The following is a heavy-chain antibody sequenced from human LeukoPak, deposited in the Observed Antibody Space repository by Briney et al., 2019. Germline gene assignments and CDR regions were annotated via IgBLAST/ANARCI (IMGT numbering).Heavy chain of an antibody. V-gene: IGHV4-59*12. J-gene: IGHJ3*02. CDR1: GGSISIYY. CDR3: ARDGRMRRAFDI. D-gene: IGHD1-26*01. Sequence: SETQSLTCTVSGGSISIYYWSWIRQPPGKGLEWIGSTYYSGSTYYNPSLQSRVTISVDTSKNHISLKLSSVTAADTAVYYCARDGRMRRAFDIWGQGTMVPVSS. CDR2: TYYSGST.